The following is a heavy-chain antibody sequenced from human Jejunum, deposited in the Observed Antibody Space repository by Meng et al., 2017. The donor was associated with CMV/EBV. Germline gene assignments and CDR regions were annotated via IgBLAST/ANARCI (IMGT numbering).Heavy chain of an antibody. V-gene: IGHV7-4-1*02. CDR1: GYTFIRYS. J-gene: IGHJ5*02. Sequence: QLLQSGSELQKPGAAVKVPCEASGYTFIRYSMHWVRQAPGQGLEWMGWINTDTGKPTYAQGFTGRFVFSLDTSVRTAYLQISSLKAEDTAVYYCARDRGSSGWSNWFDPWGQGTLVTVSS. CDR2: INTDTGKP. D-gene: IGHD6-13*01. CDR3: ARDRGSSGWSNWFDP.